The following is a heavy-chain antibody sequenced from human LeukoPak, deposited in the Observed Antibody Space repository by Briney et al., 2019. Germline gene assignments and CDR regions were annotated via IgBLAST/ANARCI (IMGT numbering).Heavy chain of an antibody. CDR1: GFTFRSHG. J-gene: IGHJ6*02. D-gene: IGHD5-18*01. CDR3: ARDVDTAMARDYYYGMDV. Sequence: PGTSLRLSCAASGFTFRSHGMHWVRQAPGKGLEWVAFIWYDGSNKYYTDSAKGRFTISRDNSKNTLYLQMNSLRAEDTAVYYCARDVDTAMARDYYYGMDVWGQGTTVTVSS. V-gene: IGHV3-33*01. CDR2: IWYDGSNK.